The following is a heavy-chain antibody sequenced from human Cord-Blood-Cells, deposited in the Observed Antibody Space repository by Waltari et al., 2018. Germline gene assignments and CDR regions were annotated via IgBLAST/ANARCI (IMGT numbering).Heavy chain of an antibody. CDR1: GSSFTSYW. D-gene: IGHD6-6*01. CDR3: ARLIAARPGNDAFDI. V-gene: IGHV5-51*01. CDR2: IYPGDSDT. Sequence: ELQLVQSGAEVKKRGESRKISCKGSGSSFTSYWIGWVRQTPGKGLEWMGIIYPGDSDTRYSPSFQGQVTISADKSISTAYLQWSSLKASDTAMYYCARLIAARPGNDAFDIWGQGTMVTVSS. J-gene: IGHJ3*02.